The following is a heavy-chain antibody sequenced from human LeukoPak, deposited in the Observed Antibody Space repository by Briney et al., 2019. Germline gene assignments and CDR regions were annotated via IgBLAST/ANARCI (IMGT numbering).Heavy chain of an antibody. Sequence: PSETLPLTCTVSGGSISSYYWSWIRQPTGKGLKWIGYIYYSGSTNYNPSLKSRVTMSVDTSKNQFSLKLSSVTAADTAVYYCARCRHSYDSSGFPHYWGQGTLVTVSS. CDR1: GGSISSYY. J-gene: IGHJ4*02. CDR2: IYYSGST. D-gene: IGHD3-22*01. CDR3: ARCRHSYDSSGFPHY. V-gene: IGHV4-59*12.